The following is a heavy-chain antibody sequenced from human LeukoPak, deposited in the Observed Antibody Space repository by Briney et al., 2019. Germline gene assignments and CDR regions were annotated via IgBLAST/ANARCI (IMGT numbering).Heavy chain of an antibody. D-gene: IGHD3-10*01. CDR1: GFTFSSYS. CDR2: ISSGSSTI. CDR3: ARGGDYGSGSFRWRHFDS. J-gene: IGHJ4*02. Sequence: PGGSLRLSCAASGFTFSSYSLNWVRQAPGKGLEWVSYISSGSSTIFYADSVKGRFTISRDNAKNSLYLQMNSLRDEDTAVYYCARGGDYGSGSFRWRHFDSWGQGTLVTVSS. V-gene: IGHV3-48*02.